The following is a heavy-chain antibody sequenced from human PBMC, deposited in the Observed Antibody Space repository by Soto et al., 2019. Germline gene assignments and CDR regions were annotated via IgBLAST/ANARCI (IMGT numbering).Heavy chain of an antibody. Sequence: SETLSLTCTVSGGSISSYYWSWIRQPPGKGLEWIGYIYYSGSTNSNPSLKSRVTISVDTSKNQFSLKLSSVTAADTAVYYCAREGSGSYLESWGQGTLVTVSS. J-gene: IGHJ4*02. V-gene: IGHV4-59*01. CDR3: AREGSGSYLES. CDR2: IYYSGST. D-gene: IGHD1-26*01. CDR1: GGSISSYY.